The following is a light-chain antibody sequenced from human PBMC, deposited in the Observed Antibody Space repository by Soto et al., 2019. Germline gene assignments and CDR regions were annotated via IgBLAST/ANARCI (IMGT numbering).Light chain of an antibody. Sequence: MTQSPPTLSVSPGEGATLSCRATESINQNLAWYQQKPGQAPRLLIYGISTRATGIPDRFSASGSGTEFTLTISSLQPEDIAVYYCQQYTQWPITFGQGTRLEIK. J-gene: IGKJ5*01. CDR1: ESINQN. CDR2: GIS. CDR3: QQYTQWPIT. V-gene: IGKV3D-15*01.